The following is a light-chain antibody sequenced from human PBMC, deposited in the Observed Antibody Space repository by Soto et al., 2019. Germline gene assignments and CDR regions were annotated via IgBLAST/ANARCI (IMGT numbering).Light chain of an antibody. V-gene: IGKV1-39*01. CDR1: QSISSY. CDR3: QQSYSTPPVT. CDR2: AAS. Sequence: DIQMTQSPSSLSASVGDRVTITCRSSQSISSYLNWYQQKPGKAPKLLIYAASRLQSGVPSRFSGSGSGTEFTLTISRLQPEDFATYYCQQSYSTPPVTFGPGTKVDIK. J-gene: IGKJ3*01.